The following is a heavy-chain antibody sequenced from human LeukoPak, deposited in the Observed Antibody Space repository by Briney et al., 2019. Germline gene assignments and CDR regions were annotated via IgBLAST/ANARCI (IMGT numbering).Heavy chain of an antibody. CDR3: ARVRDYSGYEGY. CDR1: GFTFSNYN. D-gene: IGHD5-12*01. J-gene: IGHJ4*02. Sequence: KSGGSLRLSCAASGFTFSNYNMNWVRQAPGKAMEWVSSITSSGTYIFYADSVKGRFTISRDNAKNSLYLQMNSLRAEDTAVYYCARVRDYSGYEGYWGQGTLVTVSS. CDR2: ITSSGTYI. V-gene: IGHV3-21*01.